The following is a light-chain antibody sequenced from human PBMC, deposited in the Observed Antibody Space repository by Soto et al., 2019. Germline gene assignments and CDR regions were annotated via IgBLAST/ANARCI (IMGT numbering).Light chain of an antibody. Sequence: DIQMTQSPSTLSASVGDRVTITCRASRSISVWLAWYQQKPGKAPKLLIFDASSLESGVPSRFSGSGSGTEFTLTISSLHPDDFATYFCQQYNTFSWTFGQGTRLEIK. CDR2: DAS. CDR1: RSISVW. V-gene: IGKV1-5*01. J-gene: IGKJ5*01. CDR3: QQYNTFSWT.